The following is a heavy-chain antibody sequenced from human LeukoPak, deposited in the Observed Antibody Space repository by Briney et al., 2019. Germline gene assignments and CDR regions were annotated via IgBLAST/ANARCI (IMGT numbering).Heavy chain of an antibody. V-gene: IGHV4-4*02. CDR2: IYHSGST. J-gene: IGHJ4*02. Sequence: KSSETLSLTCAVSGGSISSSNWWSWVRQPPGKGLEWIGEIYHSGSTNYNPSLKSRVTISVDKSKNQFSLKLSSVTAADTAVYYCARVERGWVMKGPLDYWGQGTLVTVSS. CDR3: ARVERGWVMKGPLDY. D-gene: IGHD6-19*01. CDR1: GGSISSSNW.